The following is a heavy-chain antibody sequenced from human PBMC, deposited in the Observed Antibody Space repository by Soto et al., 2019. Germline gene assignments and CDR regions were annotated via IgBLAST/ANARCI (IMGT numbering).Heavy chain of an antibody. V-gene: IGHV3-48*02. CDR1: GFTFSSDS. CDR2: ISSSSRTI. CDR3: ARLLTTVTLVDY. Sequence: PGGSLRLSCAASGFTFSSDSMNWVRQAPGKGLEWVSYISSSSRTIFYADSVKGRFTISRDNAKNSLYLQMNSLRDEDTAVYYCARLLTTVTLVDYWGQGTLVTVSS. J-gene: IGHJ4*02. D-gene: IGHD4-17*01.